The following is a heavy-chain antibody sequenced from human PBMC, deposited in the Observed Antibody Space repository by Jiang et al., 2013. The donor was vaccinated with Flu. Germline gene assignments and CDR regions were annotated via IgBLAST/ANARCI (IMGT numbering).Heavy chain of an antibody. V-gene: IGHV2-70*11. J-gene: IGHJ5*01. CDR3: ARIRRGSYYEKWFDS. CDR1: GFSLSTSGMC. D-gene: IGHD1-26*01. CDR2: IDWDDDE. Sequence: PTQTLTLTCTFSGFSLSTSGMCVSWIRQPPGKALEWLARIDWDDDEYYSASLRTRLTISKDTSKNQVVLRMTNTDPVDTATYFCARIRRGSYYEKWFDSWGQGTLVTVSS.